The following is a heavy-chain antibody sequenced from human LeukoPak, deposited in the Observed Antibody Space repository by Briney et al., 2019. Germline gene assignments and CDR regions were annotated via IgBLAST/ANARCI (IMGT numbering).Heavy chain of an antibody. D-gene: IGHD4-11*01. CDR1: GGSISSNDW. Sequence: SGTLSLTCTVSGGSISSNDWWTWGRQPPGKGLEWIGEISRGGSLNYKPSLKSRVTISLDNSENQLSLTLNSVTAADTAVYYCATRTTYGNPLWGQGTLVTVSS. CDR2: ISRGGSL. CDR3: ATRTTYGNPL. V-gene: IGHV4-4*02. J-gene: IGHJ4*02.